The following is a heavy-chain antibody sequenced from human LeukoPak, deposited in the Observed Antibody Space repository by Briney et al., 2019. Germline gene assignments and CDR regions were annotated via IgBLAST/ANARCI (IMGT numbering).Heavy chain of an antibody. CDR2: IWYDGTHK. CDR3: VRDRGDGYRGFDY. Sequence: GGSLRLSCAASGFTFSSCGFHWVRQAPGKGLEWVAVIWYDGTHKYYADSVKGRLTISRDNSKNTVYLQMNSLRAEDTAVYYCVRDRGDGYRGFDYWGQGTLVTVSS. J-gene: IGHJ4*02. D-gene: IGHD5-24*01. CDR1: GFTFSSCG. V-gene: IGHV3-33*01.